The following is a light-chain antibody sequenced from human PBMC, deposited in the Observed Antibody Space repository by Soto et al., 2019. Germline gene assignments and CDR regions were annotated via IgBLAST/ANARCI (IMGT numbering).Light chain of an antibody. J-gene: IGKJ5*01. CDR1: KSVDFH. Sequence: EIVLTQSPGALSLSRGERATLSCRASKSVDFHLAWYQQKPGQAPRLLIYDASGRATGIPDRFSGSGSGTDFTLTISRLEPEDSAVYYCQQYGGSPSITFGQGTRLEIK. CDR2: DAS. V-gene: IGKV3-20*01. CDR3: QQYGGSPSIT.